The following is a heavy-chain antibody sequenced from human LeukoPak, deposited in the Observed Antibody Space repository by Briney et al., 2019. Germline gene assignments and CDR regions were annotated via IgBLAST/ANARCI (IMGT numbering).Heavy chain of an antibody. Sequence: PSETLSLTCTVSGYSISSGYYWGWIRQPPGKGLEWIGSIYHSGSTYYNPSLKSRVTISVDTSKNQFSLKLSSVTAADTAVYYCARLVAAAGILTRRSSSTTKYYYYMDVWGKGTTVTVSS. CDR2: IYHSGST. V-gene: IGHV4-38-2*02. J-gene: IGHJ6*03. D-gene: IGHD6-13*01. CDR3: ARLVAAAGILTRRSSSTTKYYYYMDV. CDR1: GYSISSGYY.